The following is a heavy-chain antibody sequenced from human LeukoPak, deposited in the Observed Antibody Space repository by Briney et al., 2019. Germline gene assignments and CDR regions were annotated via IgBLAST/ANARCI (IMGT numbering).Heavy chain of an antibody. Sequence: GGSLRLSCAASGFTFSSYWMSWVRQAPGKGLEWVANIKQDGSEKYYVDSVKGRFTISRDNAKNSLYLQMDSLRAEDTAVYYCARGGYFDWLLAFDYWGQGTLVTVSS. J-gene: IGHJ4*02. D-gene: IGHD3-9*01. CDR3: ARGGYFDWLLAFDY. V-gene: IGHV3-7*01. CDR1: GFTFSSYW. CDR2: IKQDGSEK.